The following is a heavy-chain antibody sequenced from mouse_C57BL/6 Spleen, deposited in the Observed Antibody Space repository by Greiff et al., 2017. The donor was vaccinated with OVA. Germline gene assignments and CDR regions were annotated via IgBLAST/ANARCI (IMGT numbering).Heavy chain of an antibody. V-gene: IGHV7-3*01. D-gene: IGHD1-1*01. Sequence: DVMLVESGGGLVQPGGSLSLSCAASGFTFTDYYMSWVRQPPGKALEWLGFIRNKANGYTTEYSASVKGRFTISRDNSQSILYLQMNALRAEDSATYYCARSRSPYYFDYWGQGTTLTVSS. CDR2: IRNKANGYTT. J-gene: IGHJ2*01. CDR3: ARSRSPYYFDY. CDR1: GFTFTDYY.